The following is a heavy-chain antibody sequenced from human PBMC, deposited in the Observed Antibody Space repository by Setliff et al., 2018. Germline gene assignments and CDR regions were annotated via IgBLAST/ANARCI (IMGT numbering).Heavy chain of an antibody. CDR1: GGSITSHSYY. V-gene: IGHV4-39*06. D-gene: IGHD4-17*01. CDR3: ARVYGENDLPDI. J-gene: IGHJ3*02. CDR2: IYYDGRT. Sequence: SETLSLTCTVSGGSITSHSYYWAWIRQPPGKGLEWTGSIYYDGRTFSHLSLRSRVTVSVDTSKNQFPLKLTSVTAADTAMYYCARVYGENDLPDIWGQGTKVTVSS.